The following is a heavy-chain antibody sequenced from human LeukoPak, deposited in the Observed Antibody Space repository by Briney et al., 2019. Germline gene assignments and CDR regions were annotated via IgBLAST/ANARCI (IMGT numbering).Heavy chain of an antibody. Sequence: GASVKVSCKASGYTFTSYDINWVRQATGQGLEWMGWMNPNSGNTGYAQKLQGRVTMTTDTSTSTAYMELRSLRSDDTAVYYCARDKDNWGVFDYWGQGTLVTVSS. CDR2: MNPNSGNT. CDR3: ARDKDNWGVFDY. D-gene: IGHD3-16*01. V-gene: IGHV1-8*01. J-gene: IGHJ4*02. CDR1: GYTFTSYD.